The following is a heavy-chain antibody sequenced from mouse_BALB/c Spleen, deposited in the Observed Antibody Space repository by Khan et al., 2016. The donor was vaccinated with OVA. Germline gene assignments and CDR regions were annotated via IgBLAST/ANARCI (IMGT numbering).Heavy chain of an antibody. V-gene: IGHV1-7*01. CDR1: GYTFTNYW. CDR2: INPSTGYT. Sequence: VQLQESGAELAKPGASVKMSCRASGYTFTNYWMHWVKQRPGQGLEWIGYINPSTGYTEYNQKFKDKATLTADKSSSTAYMQLSSLTSEDSAVDYCVNHGSSSAWFSYWGQGTLVTVSA. J-gene: IGHJ3*01. D-gene: IGHD1-1*01. CDR3: VNHGSSSAWFSY.